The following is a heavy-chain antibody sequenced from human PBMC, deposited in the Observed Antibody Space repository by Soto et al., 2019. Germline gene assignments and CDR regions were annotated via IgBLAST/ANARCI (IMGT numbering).Heavy chain of an antibody. Sequence: PSETLSLTCAVYGGSFSGYYWSWIRQSPGKGLEWIGEINHSGSTNYNPSLKSRVTISVDTSKNQFSLKLSSVTAADTAVYYCARSPSLSSGWYYFDYWGQGTLVTVSS. CDR2: INHSGST. D-gene: IGHD6-19*01. V-gene: IGHV4-34*01. CDR1: GGSFSGYY. CDR3: ARSPSLSSGWYYFDY. J-gene: IGHJ4*02.